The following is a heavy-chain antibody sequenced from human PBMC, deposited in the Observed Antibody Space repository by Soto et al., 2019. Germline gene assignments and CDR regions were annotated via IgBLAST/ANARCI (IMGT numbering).Heavy chain of an antibody. CDR2: ISGSGGIT. D-gene: IGHD5-18*01. J-gene: IGHJ6*02. V-gene: IGHV3-23*01. CDR3: AKGIPDTGGYYYYSMDL. CDR1: GLGLGNYA. Sequence: SWADSGLGLGNYAGFGVLQVSGMRLDWVSVISGSGGITYSADSVKGRLTISRDNSKNIMYLQMNSLRAEDTAVYYFAKGIPDTGGYYYYSMDLLGQGTAVTVSS.